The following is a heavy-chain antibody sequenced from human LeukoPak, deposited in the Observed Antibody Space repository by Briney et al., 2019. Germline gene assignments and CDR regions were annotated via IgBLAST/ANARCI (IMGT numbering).Heavy chain of an antibody. J-gene: IGHJ4*02. V-gene: IGHV3-23*01. Sequence: EGPLRLSCAASGFTFSTYAMSWVRQAPGKGLEWVSSICGSGGSTYYADSVKGRFTVSRDNSKNTLSLQMNSLRAEDTAVYYCANGDRDGPFDYWGQGTLVTVSS. CDR3: ANGDRDGPFDY. CDR1: GFTFSTYA. CDR2: ICGSGGST. D-gene: IGHD7-27*01.